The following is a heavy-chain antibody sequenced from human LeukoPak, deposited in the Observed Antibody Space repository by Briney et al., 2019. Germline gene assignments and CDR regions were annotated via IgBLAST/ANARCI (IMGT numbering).Heavy chain of an antibody. CDR1: GFTFTSSA. Sequence: SVKVSCKASGFTFTSSAVQWVRQARGQRLEWIGWIVVGSGNTNYAQKFQERVTITRDMSTSTAYMELSSLRSEDTAVYYCAAGLPSGFGEPGDYWGQGTLVTVSS. CDR2: IVVGSGNT. D-gene: IGHD3-10*01. CDR3: AAGLPSGFGEPGDY. J-gene: IGHJ4*02. V-gene: IGHV1-58*01.